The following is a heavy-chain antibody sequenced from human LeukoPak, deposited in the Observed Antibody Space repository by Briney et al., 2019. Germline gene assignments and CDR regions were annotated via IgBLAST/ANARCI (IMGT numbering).Heavy chain of an antibody. CDR3: ASGALWFGELPFFDY. D-gene: IGHD3-10*01. Sequence: PSETLSLTCTVSGGPISSGGYYWSWIRQHPGKGLEWIGYIYYSGSTYYNPSLKSRVTISVDTSKNQFSLKLSSVTAADTAVYYCASGALWFGELPFFDYWGQGTLVTVSS. CDR1: GGPISSGGYY. J-gene: IGHJ4*02. V-gene: IGHV4-31*03. CDR2: IYYSGST.